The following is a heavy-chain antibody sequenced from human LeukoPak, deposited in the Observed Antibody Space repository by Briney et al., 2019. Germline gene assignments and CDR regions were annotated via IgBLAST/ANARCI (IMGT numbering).Heavy chain of an antibody. D-gene: IGHD1-26*01. CDR2: ISGSGGST. J-gene: IGHJ2*01. CDR1: GFTFSSYA. V-gene: IGHV3-23*01. Sequence: QSGGSLRLSCAASGFTFSSYAMSWVRQAPGKGLEWVSAISGSGGSTYYADSVKGRFTISRDNSKTTLYLQMNSLRADDTAVYYCASPHLKRGSYSSPPYWYFDLWGRGTLVTVSS. CDR3: ASPHLKRGSYSSPPYWYFDL.